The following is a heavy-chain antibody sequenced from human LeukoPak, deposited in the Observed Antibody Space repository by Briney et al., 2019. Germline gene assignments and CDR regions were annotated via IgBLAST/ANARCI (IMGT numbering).Heavy chain of an antibody. V-gene: IGHV1-69*13. CDR3: AVSNREGLNVLRFLEWNY. J-gene: IGHJ4*02. CDR2: IIPIFGTA. Sequence: ASVKVSCXASGGTFSSYAISWVRQAPGQGLEWMGGIIPIFGTANYAQKFQGRVTITADESTSTAYMELSSLRSEDTAVYYCAVSNREGLNVLRFLEWNYWGQGTLVTVSS. D-gene: IGHD3-3*01. CDR1: GGTFSSYA.